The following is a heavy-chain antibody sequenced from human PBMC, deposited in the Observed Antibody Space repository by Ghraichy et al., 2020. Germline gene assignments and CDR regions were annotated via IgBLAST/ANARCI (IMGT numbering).Heavy chain of an antibody. CDR3: ARDYCSSSSCFPHF. V-gene: IGHV3-74*01. CDR2: INSDGSST. Sequence: WVTRINSDGSSTSCADSVKGRFTISRDNAKNTLYLQMNSLRAEDTAVYYCARDYCSSSSCFPHFWGKGTLAT. D-gene: IGHD2-2*01. J-gene: IGHJ4*02.